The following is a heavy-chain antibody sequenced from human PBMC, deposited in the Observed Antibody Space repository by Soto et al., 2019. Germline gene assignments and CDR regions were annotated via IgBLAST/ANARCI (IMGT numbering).Heavy chain of an antibody. V-gene: IGHV4-39*01. CDR1: GGSISSSSYY. CDR3: ARQWPTPYFDY. D-gene: IGHD1-1*01. CDR2: IYYSGST. Sequence: QLQLQESGPGLVKPSETLSLTCTVSGGSISSSSYYWGWIRQPPGKGLEWIGSIYYSGSTYYNPSLKSRVTISVDTSKNQFSLKLSSVTAADTAVYYCARQWPTPYFDYWGQGTLVTVSS. J-gene: IGHJ4*02.